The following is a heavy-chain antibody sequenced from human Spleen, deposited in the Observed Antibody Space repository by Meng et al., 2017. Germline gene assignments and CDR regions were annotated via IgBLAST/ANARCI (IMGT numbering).Heavy chain of an antibody. V-gene: IGHV5-51*01. Sequence: GESLKISCQASGYTFTTYWIGWVRQMPGKGLEWMGLIYPGDSDLRYSPSFQGQVTISVDKSINTAYLQWSSLKASDTAMYYCAAKRDRSDAFDIWGQGTMVTVSS. J-gene: IGHJ3*02. CDR2: IYPGDSDL. CDR1: GYTFTTYW. CDR3: AAKRDRSDAFDI.